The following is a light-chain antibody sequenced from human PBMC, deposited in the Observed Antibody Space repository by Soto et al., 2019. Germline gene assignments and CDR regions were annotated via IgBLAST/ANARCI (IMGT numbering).Light chain of an antibody. V-gene: IGKV3-15*01. CDR2: GAS. J-gene: IGKJ2*01. Sequence: EIVMTQSPDTLSVSPGERATLSCRASQSVSSNLAWYQQKPGQAPRLLIFGASTRATGISARFSGSGSGTEFTLTISSLQSEDFAVYHCQQYNNWPYTFGQGTTLEIK. CDR1: QSVSSN. CDR3: QQYNNWPYT.